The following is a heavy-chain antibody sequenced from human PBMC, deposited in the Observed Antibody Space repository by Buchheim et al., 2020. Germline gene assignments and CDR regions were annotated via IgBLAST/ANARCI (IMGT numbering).Heavy chain of an antibody. D-gene: IGHD6-19*01. J-gene: IGHJ4*02. V-gene: IGHV3-66*01. Sequence: EVQVVESGGDLVQPGGSLRLSCAASGFTVSSTYMSWIRQAPGKGLEWVSLIYSGGTTYYADSVKGRFTISRDKSKNTVYLQMNSLRVEDTAVYYCARGSTSGWFEVDHWGQGT. CDR3: ARGSTSGWFEVDH. CDR2: IYSGGTT. CDR1: GFTVSSTY.